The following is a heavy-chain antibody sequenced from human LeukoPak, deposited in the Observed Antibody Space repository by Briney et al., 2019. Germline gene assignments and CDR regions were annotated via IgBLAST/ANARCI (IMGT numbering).Heavy chain of an antibody. D-gene: IGHD5-24*01. Sequence: PGWSLRLSCAASGFSFRRYAMNWVRQAPGRGLEWVAVISGPGPSKVYADSVKGGFTISRDNSKNTLFLQLDSLRVEDTAIYYCAKEEMPHAFDLWGQGTMVTVSS. V-gene: IGHV3-23*01. J-gene: IGHJ3*01. CDR3: AKEEMPHAFDL. CDR2: ISGPGPSK. CDR1: GFSFRRYA.